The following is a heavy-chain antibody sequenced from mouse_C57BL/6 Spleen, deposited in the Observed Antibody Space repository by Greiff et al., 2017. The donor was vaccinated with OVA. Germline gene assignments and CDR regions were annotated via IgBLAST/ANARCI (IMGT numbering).Heavy chain of an antibody. CDR1: GYTFTDYN. Sequence: EVQLQQSGPELVKPGASVKIPCKASGYTFTDYNMDWVKQSHGKSLEWIGDINPNNGGTIYNQKFKGKATLTVDTSSSTAYMELRSLSSEDTAVYYFSRRVLLRENYFAYCGQGTTLTVSS. V-gene: IGHV1-18*01. CDR3: SRRVLLRENYFAY. J-gene: IGHJ2*01. CDR2: INPNNGGT. D-gene: IGHD1-1*01.